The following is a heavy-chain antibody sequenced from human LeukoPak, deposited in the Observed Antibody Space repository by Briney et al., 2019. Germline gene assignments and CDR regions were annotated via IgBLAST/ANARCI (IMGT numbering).Heavy chain of an antibody. CDR1: GGSISSYY. J-gene: IGHJ4*02. V-gene: IGHV4-59*08. Sequence: ASETLSLTCTVSGGSISSYYWSWIRQPPGKGLEWIGYIYYSGSTNYNPSLKSRVTISVDTSKNQFSLKLSSVTAADTAVYYCAGYDFWSGYPDYWGQGTLVTVSS. CDR2: IYYSGST. D-gene: IGHD3-3*01. CDR3: AGYDFWSGYPDY.